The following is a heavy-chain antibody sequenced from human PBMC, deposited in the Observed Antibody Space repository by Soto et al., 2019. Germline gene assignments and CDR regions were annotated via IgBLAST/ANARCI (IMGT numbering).Heavy chain of an antibody. V-gene: IGHV5-51*01. CDR3: AVSIFYYGMDV. CDR2: IYPGDSDT. CDR1: GYTFTNYW. J-gene: IGHJ6*02. Sequence: PGESLKISCKGSGYTFTNYWIGCVLQMPGKGLEWLGIIYPGDSDTKYNPSFQGQVTISADKYITTTYLRWTSLKASDTAIYYGAVSIFYYGMDVWGQGTTVNVSS.